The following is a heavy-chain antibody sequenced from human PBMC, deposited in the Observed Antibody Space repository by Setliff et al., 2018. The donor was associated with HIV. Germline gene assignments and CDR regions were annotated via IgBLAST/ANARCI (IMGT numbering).Heavy chain of an antibody. V-gene: IGHV4-61*09. CDR3: ARGNDSVWGSFRSPLKYFFDF. CDR2: IFTSGST. Sequence: PSETLSLTCTVSGGSISSGSYYWSWIRQPAGKGLEWIGHIFTSGSTNYHPSLKSRVTISGDTSKNHFSLKLSSVTAADTAVYYCARGNDSVWGSFRSPLKYFFDFWGQGTLVTVSS. D-gene: IGHD3-16*02. J-gene: IGHJ4*02. CDR1: GGSISSGSYY.